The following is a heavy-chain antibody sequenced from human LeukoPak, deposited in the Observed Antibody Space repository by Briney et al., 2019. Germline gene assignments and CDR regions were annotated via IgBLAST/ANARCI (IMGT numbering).Heavy chain of an antibody. CDR1: GFTFSDYY. CDR3: ARDPSGSYIWFDP. Sequence: PGGSLRLSCAASGFTFSDYYMSWIRQAPGKGLEWVSHISSSGSTIYYADSVKGRFTISRDNAKNSLYLQMNSLRAEDTAVYYCARDPSGSYIWFDPWGQGTLVTVSS. V-gene: IGHV3-11*01. D-gene: IGHD1-26*01. J-gene: IGHJ5*02. CDR2: ISSSGSTI.